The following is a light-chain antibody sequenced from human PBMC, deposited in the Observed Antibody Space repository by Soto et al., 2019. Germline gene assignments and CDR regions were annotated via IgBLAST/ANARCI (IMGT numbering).Light chain of an antibody. Sequence: EIVMTQSPDTLSVSPGERAAVSCRASQSVSGNLAWYQQTPGQAPRLLIYGASTRATGIPARFSGSGFGTEFTLSISSLKSEDFAVYYCQQYNYRPPAFGQGTRLEIK. CDR1: QSVSGN. CDR3: QQYNYRPPA. V-gene: IGKV3-15*01. J-gene: IGKJ5*01. CDR2: GAS.